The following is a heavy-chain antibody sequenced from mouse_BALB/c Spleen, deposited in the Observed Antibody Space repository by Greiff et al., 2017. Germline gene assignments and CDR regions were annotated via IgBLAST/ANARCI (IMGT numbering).Heavy chain of an antibody. D-gene: IGHD1-1*01. V-gene: IGHV2-9*02. CDR2: IWAGGST. CDR3: ARADYYGSSYEAMDY. CDR1: GFSLTSYG. Sequence: QVQLQQSGPGLVAPSQSLSITCTVSGFSLTSYGVHWVRQPPGKGLEWLGVIWAGGSTNYNSALMSRLSISKDNSKSQVFLKMNSLQTDDTAMYYCARADYYGSSYEAMDYWGQGTSVTVSS. J-gene: IGHJ4*01.